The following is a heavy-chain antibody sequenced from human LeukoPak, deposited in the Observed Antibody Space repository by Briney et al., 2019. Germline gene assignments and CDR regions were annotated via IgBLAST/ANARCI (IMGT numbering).Heavy chain of an antibody. Sequence: GGSLRLSCAASGFTFSSYWMSWVRQAPGKGLEWVANIKQDGSEKYYVDSVKGRFTISRDNAKNSLYLQMNSLRPEDTAFYYCARDGGWYKRGLDYYYYYMGVWGKGTTVTVSS. V-gene: IGHV3-7*03. CDR2: IKQDGSEK. J-gene: IGHJ6*03. CDR3: ARDGGWYKRGLDYYYYYMGV. D-gene: IGHD6-19*01. CDR1: GFTFSSYW.